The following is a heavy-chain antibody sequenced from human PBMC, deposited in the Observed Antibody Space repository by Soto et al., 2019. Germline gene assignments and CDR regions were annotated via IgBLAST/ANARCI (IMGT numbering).Heavy chain of an antibody. CDR1: GGSINTGGCY. CDR3: ARESVRGKDSEAFDI. J-gene: IGHJ3*02. D-gene: IGHD2-21*01. V-gene: IGHV4-31*03. CDR2: IYYSGTT. Sequence: SETLSLTCTVSGGSINTGGCYWGWIRQHPGKGLEWIGYIYYSGTTSYNPSLESRLTVSLDTSKNQFSLRLTSVTAADTAIYYCARESVRGKDSEAFDIWGQGTMVTVSS.